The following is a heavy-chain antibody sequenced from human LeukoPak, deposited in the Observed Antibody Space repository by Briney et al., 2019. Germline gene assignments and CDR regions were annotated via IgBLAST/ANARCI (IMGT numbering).Heavy chain of an antibody. V-gene: IGHV3-48*03. Sequence: GGSLRLACAASGFTFSSYEMNWVRQAPGKGLEWVSFISSSGSAIHYADSVRGRFTISRDNTKNSLYLQMSRLRAEDTAVYYCAREKLSFFDSSGYFDYWGQGTLVTVSS. CDR1: GFTFSSYE. D-gene: IGHD3-22*01. J-gene: IGHJ4*02. CDR2: ISSSGSAI. CDR3: AREKLSFFDSSGYFDY.